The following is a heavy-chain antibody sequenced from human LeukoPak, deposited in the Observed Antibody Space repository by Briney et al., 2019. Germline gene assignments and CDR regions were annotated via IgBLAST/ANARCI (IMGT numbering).Heavy chain of an antibody. Sequence: GGSLRLSCAASGFTVSSNYMSWVRQAPGKGLEWVSSISSSSSYIYYADSVKGRFTISRDNAKKSLYLQMNSQRAEDTAVYYCASGSYSAFDIWGQGTMVTVSS. CDR1: GFTVSSNY. V-gene: IGHV3-21*01. CDR2: ISSSSSYI. D-gene: IGHD1-26*01. CDR3: ASGSYSAFDI. J-gene: IGHJ3*02.